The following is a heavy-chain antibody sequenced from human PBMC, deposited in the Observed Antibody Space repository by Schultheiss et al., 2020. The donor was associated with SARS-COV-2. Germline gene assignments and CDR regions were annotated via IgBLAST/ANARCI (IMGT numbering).Heavy chain of an antibody. Sequence: SETLSLTCTVSGGSISSGGYYWSWIRQPPGKGLEWIGYIYYSGSTNYNPSLKSRVTISVDTSKNQFSLKLSSVTAADTAVYYCARDKKSSGWEWVGNPEYYYYYGMDVWGQGTTVTVSS. CDR3: ARDKKSSGWEWVGNPEYYYYYGMDV. CDR2: IYYSGST. D-gene: IGHD6-19*01. CDR1: GGSISSGGYY. V-gene: IGHV4-61*08. J-gene: IGHJ6*02.